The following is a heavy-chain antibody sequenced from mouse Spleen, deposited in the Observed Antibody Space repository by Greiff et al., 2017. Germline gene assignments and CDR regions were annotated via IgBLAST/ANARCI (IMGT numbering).Heavy chain of an antibody. CDR1: GFTFSSFG. CDR3: ARLLPMDY. CDR2: ISSGSSNI. J-gene: IGHJ4*01. V-gene: IGHV5-17*02. Sequence: EVQGVESGGGLVQTGGSRKLSCEASGFTFSSFGMHWVRQAPEKGLEGVAYISSGSSNINYADTVKGRFTISRDNPKNTLYLQMSSLRSEYTAMYYCARLLPMDYWGQGTSVTVSS. D-gene: IGHD2-1*01.